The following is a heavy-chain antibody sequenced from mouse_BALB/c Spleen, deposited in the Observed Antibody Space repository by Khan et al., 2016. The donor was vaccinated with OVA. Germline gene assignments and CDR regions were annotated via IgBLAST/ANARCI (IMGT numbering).Heavy chain of an antibody. Sequence: EVELVESGGGLVKPGGSLKVSCAASGFTFSNYALSWVRHTPEKRLEWVASISSGGTTYYPDSVKGRFTISRDDARNILFLQMSSLRSEDTAMYYGARDYCFVYWGQGTLVTVSA. CDR1: GFTFSNYA. CDR2: ISSGGTT. V-gene: IGHV5-6-5*01. J-gene: IGHJ3*01. CDR3: ARDYCFVY.